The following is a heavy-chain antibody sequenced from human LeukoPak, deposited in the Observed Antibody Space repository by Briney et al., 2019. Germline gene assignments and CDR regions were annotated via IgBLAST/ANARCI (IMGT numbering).Heavy chain of an antibody. CDR3: ARGRPDGIAVAGYEY. CDR2: IYSGGST. Sequence: GGSLRLSCAASGFTVSSNYMSWVRQAPGKGLEWVSVIYSGGSTYYADSVKGRFTISRDNSKNTLYLQMNSLRAEDTAVYYCARGRPDGIAVAGYEYWGQGTLVTVSS. D-gene: IGHD6-19*01. CDR1: GFTVSSNY. V-gene: IGHV3-53*01. J-gene: IGHJ4*02.